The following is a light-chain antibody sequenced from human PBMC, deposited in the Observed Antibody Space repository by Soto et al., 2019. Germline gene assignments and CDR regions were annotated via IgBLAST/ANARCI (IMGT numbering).Light chain of an antibody. CDR3: QHGYVAPYS. J-gene: IGKJ2*03. V-gene: IGKV1-39*01. CDR1: QDINVY. Sequence: DIQMTQSPSSVSASIGDTVTITCRASQDINVYLNWYQQKPGEVPKLLIYSASTLHSGVPSRFTGSGSETDFTLTIGSLQPEDFATYYCQHGYVAPYSFGQGT. CDR2: SAS.